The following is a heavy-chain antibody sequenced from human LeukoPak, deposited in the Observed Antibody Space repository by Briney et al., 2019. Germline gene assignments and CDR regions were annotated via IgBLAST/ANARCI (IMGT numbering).Heavy chain of an antibody. J-gene: IGHJ4*02. Sequence: GRSLRLSCTASGFTFGDYAMSWFRQAPGKGLEWVGFIRSKAYGGTTEYAASVKGRFTISRDDSKSIAYLQMNSLKTEDTAVYYCTRDLTGQLERRDYWGQGTLVTVSS. V-gene: IGHV3-49*03. CDR1: GFTFGDYA. CDR3: TRDLTGQLERRDY. D-gene: IGHD1-1*01. CDR2: IRSKAYGGTT.